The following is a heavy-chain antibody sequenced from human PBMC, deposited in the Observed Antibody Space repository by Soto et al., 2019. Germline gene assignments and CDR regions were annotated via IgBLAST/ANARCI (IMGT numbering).Heavy chain of an antibody. Sequence: ASVKVSCKASGYTFTGYYMHWVRQAPGQGLEWMGWINPNSGGTNYAQKFQGWVTMTRDTSISTDYMELSRLRSDDTAVYYCARGRYCSSTSCYTTPNYGMDVWGQGTTVTVS. J-gene: IGHJ6*02. D-gene: IGHD2-2*02. CDR3: ARGRYCSSTSCYTTPNYGMDV. CDR1: GYTFTGYY. CDR2: INPNSGGT. V-gene: IGHV1-2*04.